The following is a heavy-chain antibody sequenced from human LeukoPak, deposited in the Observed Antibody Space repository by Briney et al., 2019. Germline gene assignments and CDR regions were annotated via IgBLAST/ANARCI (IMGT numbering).Heavy chain of an antibody. CDR3: ARTPYYYDSSGYYGAFDI. Sequence: GASVKVSCKASGYTFTSYYMHWVRQAPGQGLEWMGGIIPIFGTANYAQKFQGRVTITTDESTSTAYMELSSLRSEDTAVYYCARTPYYYDSSGYYGAFDIWGQGTMVTVSS. CDR2: IIPIFGTA. J-gene: IGHJ3*02. D-gene: IGHD3-22*01. V-gene: IGHV1-69*05. CDR1: GYTFTSYY.